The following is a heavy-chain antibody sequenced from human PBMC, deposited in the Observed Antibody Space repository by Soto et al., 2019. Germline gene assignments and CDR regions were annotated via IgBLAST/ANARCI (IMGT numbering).Heavy chain of an antibody. CDR1: QFSFSNYW. V-gene: IGHV3-7*03. CDR3: ARSHTGDSAFRAFDI. D-gene: IGHD2-21*02. J-gene: IGHJ3*02. Sequence: PVQSGGGLVPPGESLTVSCAPSQFSFSNYWMNWVRQAPGKALEWVANIKKDESETDYVDSVRGRFTIFRDNAKNLLYLQMRRLRVEDTAVYYCARSHTGDSAFRAFDIWGQGTVVTV. CDR2: IKKDESET.